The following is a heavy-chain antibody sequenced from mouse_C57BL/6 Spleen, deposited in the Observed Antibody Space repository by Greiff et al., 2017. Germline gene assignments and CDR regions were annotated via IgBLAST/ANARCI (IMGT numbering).Heavy chain of an antibody. CDR3: ARGPSSGPDY. J-gene: IGHJ2*01. D-gene: IGHD3-2*02. V-gene: IGHV1-69*01. CDR1: GYTFTSYW. CDR2: IDPSDSYT. Sequence: QVQLQQPGAELVMPGASVKLSCKASGYTFTSYWMHWVKQRPGQGLEWIGEIDPSDSYTNYNQKFKGKSTLTVDKSSSTAYMQLSSLTSEDSAVYYCARGPSSGPDYWGQGTTLTVSS.